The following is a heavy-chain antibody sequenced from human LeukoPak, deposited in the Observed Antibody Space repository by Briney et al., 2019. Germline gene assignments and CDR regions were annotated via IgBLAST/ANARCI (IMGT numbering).Heavy chain of an antibody. D-gene: IGHD4-11*01. CDR2: VYSSGHT. J-gene: IGHJ4*02. Sequence: SEILSLICTVSGGSMSNYYWNWIRQPAGKGLEWIGQVYSSGHTNYNPSLKSRVTMSVDTSKNHFSLSLSSLTAADTAVYYCAKSRLGTDTSTVHSFAYWGQGILVTVSS. CDR3: AKSRLGTDTSTVHSFAY. V-gene: IGHV4-4*07. CDR1: GGSMSNYY.